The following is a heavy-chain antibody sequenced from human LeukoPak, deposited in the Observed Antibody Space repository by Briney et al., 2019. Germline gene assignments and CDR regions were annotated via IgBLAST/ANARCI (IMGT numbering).Heavy chain of an antibody. J-gene: IGHJ4*02. D-gene: IGHD2-2*01. CDR2: IYYSGST. CDR3: ARQSRLCSSTSCYGFDY. CDR1: GYSISSGYY. Sequence: SETLSLTCVVSGYSISSGYYWGWIRQPPGEGLEWIGSIYYSGSTYYTPSLKSRLTISVDTSKNQFSLRLSSVTAADTAVYYCARQSRLCSSTSCYGFDYWGQGTLVTVSS. V-gene: IGHV4-38-2*01.